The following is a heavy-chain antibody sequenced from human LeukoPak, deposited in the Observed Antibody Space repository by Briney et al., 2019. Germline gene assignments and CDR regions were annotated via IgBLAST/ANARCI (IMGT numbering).Heavy chain of an antibody. CDR1: GFTFDDYA. Sequence: GGSLRLACAASGFTFDDYAMHWVRQAPGKGLEWVSGISWNSGSIGYADSVKGRFTISRDNAKNSLYLQMNSLRAEDTALHYCASLYSGSYSSDYWGQGTLVTVSS. CDR3: ASLYSGSYSSDY. J-gene: IGHJ4*02. D-gene: IGHD1-26*01. CDR2: ISWNSGSI. V-gene: IGHV3-9*01.